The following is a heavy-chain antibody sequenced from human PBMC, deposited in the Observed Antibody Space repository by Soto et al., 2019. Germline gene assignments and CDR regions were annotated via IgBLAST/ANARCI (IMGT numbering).Heavy chain of an antibody. D-gene: IGHD3-22*01. Sequence: SGPTLVNPTETLTLTCSVSGFSLTDTRMGVSWIRQAPGKALEWLAHIISNDGKSYSTSLKSRLTISKDTSKSQVVLRMTNMDPVDTGRYYCARALFYSDSDGYYFEFDYWGPGTLVTVSS. V-gene: IGHV2-26*01. CDR2: IISNDGK. CDR3: ARALFYSDSDGYYFEFDY. J-gene: IGHJ4*02. CDR1: GFSLTDTRMG.